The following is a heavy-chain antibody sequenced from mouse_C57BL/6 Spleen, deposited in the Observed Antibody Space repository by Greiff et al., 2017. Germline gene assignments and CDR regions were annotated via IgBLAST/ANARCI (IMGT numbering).Heavy chain of an antibody. CDR3: ARDGSSYYAMDY. D-gene: IGHD1-1*01. CDR2: INPYNGDT. J-gene: IGHJ4*01. CDR1: GYSFTGYF. V-gene: IGHV1-20*01. Sequence: EVQLQQSGPELVKPGDSVKISCKASGYSFTGYFMNWVMQSHGKSLEWIGRINPYNGDTFYNQKFKGKATLTVDKSSSTAPMELRSLTSEDSAVYYCARDGSSYYAMDYWGQGTSVTVSS.